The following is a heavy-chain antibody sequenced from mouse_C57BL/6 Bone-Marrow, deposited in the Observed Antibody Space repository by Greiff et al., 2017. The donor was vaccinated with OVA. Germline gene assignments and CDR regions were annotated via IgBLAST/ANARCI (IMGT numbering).Heavy chain of an antibody. V-gene: IGHV5-15*01. Sequence: EVQRVESGGGLVQPGGSLKLSCAASGFTFSDYGMAWVRQAPRKGPEWVAFISNLAYSNYYADTVKGRFTISRANAKNTLYLEMSSLRSEDTAMYYCARHAPYRWFAYWGQGTLVTVSA. D-gene: IGHD2-10*01. J-gene: IGHJ3*01. CDR3: ARHAPYRWFAY. CDR1: GFTFSDYG. CDR2: ISNLAYSN.